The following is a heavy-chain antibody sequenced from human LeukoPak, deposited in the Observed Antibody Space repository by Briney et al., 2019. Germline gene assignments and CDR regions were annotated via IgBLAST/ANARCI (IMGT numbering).Heavy chain of an antibody. CDR3: ARDRYCSGGSCSMGWFDP. Sequence: GASGKVSCNASGGNFSSYAIRWVGQGPGQRLEWMGRIIPILGIANYAQKFQGRVTITADKSTSTAYMELSSLRSEDTAVYYCARDRYCSGGSCSMGWFDPWGQGTLVTVSS. CDR2: IIPILGIA. V-gene: IGHV1-69*04. D-gene: IGHD2-15*01. J-gene: IGHJ5*02. CDR1: GGNFSSYA.